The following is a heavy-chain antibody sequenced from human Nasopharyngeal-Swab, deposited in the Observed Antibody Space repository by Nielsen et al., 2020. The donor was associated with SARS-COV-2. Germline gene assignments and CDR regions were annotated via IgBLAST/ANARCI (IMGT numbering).Heavy chain of an antibody. D-gene: IGHD6-19*01. CDR2: MNPNNGDT. Sequence: ASVKVSCKASGYTFTTYYINWVLQATGQGLEWMVWMNPNNGDTGYAQKFQGRVTMTRNTSISTAYMELSSLRSEDTAVYYCAKGDWGSGWYNWGQGTLVTVSS. J-gene: IGHJ4*02. CDR1: GYTFTTYY. V-gene: IGHV1-8*01. CDR3: AKGDWGSGWYN.